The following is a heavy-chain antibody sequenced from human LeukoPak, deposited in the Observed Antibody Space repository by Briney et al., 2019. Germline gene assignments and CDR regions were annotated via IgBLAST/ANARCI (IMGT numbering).Heavy chain of an antibody. J-gene: IGHJ5*02. CDR3: ARDPGQWLVGPTNWFDP. D-gene: IGHD6-19*01. CDR1: GYTFTNYD. V-gene: IGHV1-8*01. CDR2: MNPDTGNS. Sequence: GASVKVSCKASGYTFTNYDINWVRQATGQGLESMGWMNPDTGNSGFAPKFQGRVTMTRDMSTSTVYMELSSLRSEDTAVYYCARDPGQWLVGPTNWFDPWGQGTLVTVSS.